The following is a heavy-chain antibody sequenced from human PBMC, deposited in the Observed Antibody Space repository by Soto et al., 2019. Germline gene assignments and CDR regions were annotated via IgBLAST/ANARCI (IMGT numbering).Heavy chain of an antibody. Sequence: SETLSLTCTVSGGSISSYYWSRIRQPPGKGLEWIGYIYYSGSTNYNPSLKSRVTISVDTSKNQFSLKLSSVTAADTAVYYCARAGEETYYYDSSGYYFDYPGPATLVPLSP. J-gene: IGHJ4*02. D-gene: IGHD3-22*01. CDR1: GGSISSYY. CDR2: IYYSGST. V-gene: IGHV4-59*01. CDR3: ARAGEETYYYDSSGYYFDY.